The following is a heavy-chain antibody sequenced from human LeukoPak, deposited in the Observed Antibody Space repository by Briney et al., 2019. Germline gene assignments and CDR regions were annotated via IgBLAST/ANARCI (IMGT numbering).Heavy chain of an antibody. D-gene: IGHD6-13*01. J-gene: IGHJ6*03. V-gene: IGHV3-48*01. CDR3: AREGAIAAAGTGDYYYYYYMDV. CDR2: ISSISYSI. Sequence: GGSLRLSCAASGFTFSSYSMIWVRQAPGKGLVWGSYISSISYSIYYADYVKVRFTISRDNAKNSLYLQMNSLRAEDTAVYYCAREGAIAAAGTGDYYYYYYMDVWGKGTTVTVSS. CDR1: GFTFSSYS.